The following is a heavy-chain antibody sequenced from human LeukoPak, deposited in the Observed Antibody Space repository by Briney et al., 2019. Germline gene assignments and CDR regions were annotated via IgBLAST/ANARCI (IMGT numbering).Heavy chain of an antibody. D-gene: IGHD6-19*01. V-gene: IGHV3-23*01. Sequence: GGSLRLSCAASGFTFSTYAMNWVRQAPAKGLEWVSTIGGGGPTTDYADSVKDRFTISRDNPKNTLYLQMNSLRAEDTAVYFCARGFLGGTDQYFDSWGQGTLVTVSS. J-gene: IGHJ4*02. CDR1: GFTFSTYA. CDR3: ARGFLGGTDQYFDS. CDR2: IGGGGPTT.